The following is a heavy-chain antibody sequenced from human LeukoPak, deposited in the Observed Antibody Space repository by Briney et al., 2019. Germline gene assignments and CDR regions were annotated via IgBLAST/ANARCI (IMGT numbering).Heavy chain of an antibody. V-gene: IGHV3-23*01. CDR3: AKSQEGYFDY. CDR2: ISGSGGST. J-gene: IGHJ4*02. CDR1: GFTFSSYA. Sequence: PGGSPRLSCAASGFTFSSYAMSWVRQAPGKGLEWVSAISGSGGSTYYADSVKGRFTISRDNSKNTPYLQMNSLRAEDTAVYYCAKSQEGYFDYWGQGTLVTVSS.